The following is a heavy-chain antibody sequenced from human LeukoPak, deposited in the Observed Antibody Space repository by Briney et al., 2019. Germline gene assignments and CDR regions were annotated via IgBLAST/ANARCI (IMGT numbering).Heavy chain of an antibody. J-gene: IGHJ5*02. V-gene: IGHV4-34*01. CDR3: ARVWMLYYDFWSGPMIDNWFDP. Sequence: PSETLSLTCAVYGGSFSGYNWSWIRQPPGKGLEWIGEINHSGSTNYNPSLKSRVTISVDTSKNQFSLKLSSVTAADTAVYYCARVWMLYYDFWSGPMIDNWFDPWGQGTLVTVSS. CDR1: GGSFSGYN. CDR2: INHSGST. D-gene: IGHD3-3*01.